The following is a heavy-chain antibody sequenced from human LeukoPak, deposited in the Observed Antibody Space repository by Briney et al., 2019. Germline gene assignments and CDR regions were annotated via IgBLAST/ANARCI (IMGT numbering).Heavy chain of an antibody. J-gene: IGHJ6*02. Sequence: GGSLRLSCAASGFTFSAYIMSWVRQAPGKGLEWVSSISSGSTYIYDADSLKDRFTISRDNAKNSLYLQMSSLRAGDTAVYYCARERTCSSASCPLDVWGQGTTVTVSS. CDR2: ISSGSTYI. CDR1: GFTFSAYI. CDR3: ARERTCSSASCPLDV. D-gene: IGHD2-2*01. V-gene: IGHV3-21*01.